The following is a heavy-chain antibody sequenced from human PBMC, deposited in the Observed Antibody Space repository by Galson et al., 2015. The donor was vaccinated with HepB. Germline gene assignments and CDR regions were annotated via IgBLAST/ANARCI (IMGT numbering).Heavy chain of an antibody. CDR2: ISAYNGNT. D-gene: IGHD3-10*01. V-gene: IGHV1-18*04. J-gene: IGHJ4*02. Sequence: SVKVSCKASGYTFTSYGISWVRQAPGQGLEWMGWISAYNGNTNYAQKLQGRVTMTTDTSTSTAYMELRSLRSDDTAVYYCARDDFNQDGNNYYGSGSQVGQIDYWGQGTLVTVSS. CDR3: ARDDFNQDGNNYYGSGSQVGQIDY. CDR1: GYTFTSYG.